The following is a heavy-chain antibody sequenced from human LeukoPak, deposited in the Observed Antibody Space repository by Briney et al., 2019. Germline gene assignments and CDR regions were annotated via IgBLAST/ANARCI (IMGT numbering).Heavy chain of an antibody. Sequence: RRSLRLSCVAPGFTFRSYGMHWVRQAPGRGLEWVAVISYEGINKYYADSVKGRFTISRDNSKNTLYLQMDSLRGEDTAVYYCARDSSSWTEDWFDPWGQGTLVTVSS. J-gene: IGHJ5*02. V-gene: IGHV3-30*03. CDR2: ISYEGINK. CDR3: ARDSSSWTEDWFDP. CDR1: GFTFRSYG. D-gene: IGHD6-13*01.